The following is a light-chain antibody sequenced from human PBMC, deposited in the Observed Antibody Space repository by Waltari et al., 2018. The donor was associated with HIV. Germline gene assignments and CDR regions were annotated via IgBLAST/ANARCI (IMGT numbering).Light chain of an antibody. J-gene: IGLJ1*01. CDR2: SNN. Sequence: QSVLTQPLSASGTPGQRVPVPCSGGNPNLGSNTVYWYQNLPGTAPKLLIYSNNQRPSGVPARFSGSRSGTSASLAISGLQSEDEADYYCAVWDDSLKGRVFGTGTKVTVL. V-gene: IGLV1-44*01. CDR1: NPNLGSNT. CDR3: AVWDDSLKGRV.